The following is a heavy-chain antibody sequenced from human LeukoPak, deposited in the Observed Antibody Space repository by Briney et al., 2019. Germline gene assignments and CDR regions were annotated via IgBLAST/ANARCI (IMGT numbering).Heavy chain of an antibody. J-gene: IGHJ6*03. Sequence: ASVKVSCKASGYTFTGYYMHWLRQAPGQGLEWMGWINPNSGGTNYAQKFQGRVTMTRDTSISTAYMELSRLRSDDTAVYYCASFSSGLLRSYMDVWGKGTTVTVSS. D-gene: IGHD2-15*01. CDR3: ASFSSGLLRSYMDV. CDR1: GYTFTGYY. CDR2: INPNSGGT. V-gene: IGHV1-2*02.